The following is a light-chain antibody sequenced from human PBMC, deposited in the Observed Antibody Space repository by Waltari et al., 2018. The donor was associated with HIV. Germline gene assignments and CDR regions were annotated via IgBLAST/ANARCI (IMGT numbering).Light chain of an antibody. J-gene: IGKJ2*01. CDR2: AAS. CDR3: QQYYSPAFT. CDR1: QSIGVY. Sequence: DIQMTQSPSSLSASVGDRVTITCRASQSIGVYLNWYRQKQGKAPELLIYAASNLQSGLPSRFSGSGSGTDFTLTISSLQAEDVAVYYCQQYYSPAFTFGQGTKLEIK. V-gene: IGKV1-39*01.